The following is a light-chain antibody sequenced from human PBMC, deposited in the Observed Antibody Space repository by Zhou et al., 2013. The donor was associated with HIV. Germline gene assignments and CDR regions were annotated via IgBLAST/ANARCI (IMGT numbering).Light chain of an antibody. CDR2: GAS. V-gene: IGKV3-11*01. CDR3: HQRSSWPLT. Sequence: EIVLTQSPGTLSLSPGERATLSCRASQSVSSYLAWYQQKPGQAPRLLIYGASDRATGIPARFSGSGSGTDFTLTISSLEPEDFAVYYCHQRSSWPLTFGGGTKVEIK. CDR1: QSVSSY. J-gene: IGKJ4*01.